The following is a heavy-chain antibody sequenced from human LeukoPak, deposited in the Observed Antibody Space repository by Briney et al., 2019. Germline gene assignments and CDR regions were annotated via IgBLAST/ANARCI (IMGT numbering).Heavy chain of an antibody. CDR3: ARGINVDTAMVYFDY. CDR1: GGSISSGSYY. Sequence: SETLSLTCTVSGGSISSGSYYWSWIRQPAGKGLEWIGRIYTSGSTNYNPSLKSRVTISVDTSKNQFSLKLSSVTAADTAVYYCARGINVDTAMVYFDYWGQGTLVTVSS. CDR2: IYTSGST. D-gene: IGHD5-18*01. J-gene: IGHJ4*02. V-gene: IGHV4-61*02.